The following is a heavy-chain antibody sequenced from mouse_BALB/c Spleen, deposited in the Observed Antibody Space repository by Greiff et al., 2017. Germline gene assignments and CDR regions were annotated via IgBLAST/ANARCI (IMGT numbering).Heavy chain of an antibody. CDR3: ARGYYYGSSDWYFDV. CDR2: IWSGGST. Sequence: QVQLKESGPGLVQPSQSLSITCTVSGFSLTSYGVHWVRQSPGKGLEWLGVIWSGGSTDYNAAFISRLSISKDNSKSQVFFKMNSLQANDTAIYYCARGYYYGSSDWYFDVWGAGTTVTVSS. V-gene: IGHV2-2*02. J-gene: IGHJ1*01. CDR1: GFSLTSYG. D-gene: IGHD1-1*01.